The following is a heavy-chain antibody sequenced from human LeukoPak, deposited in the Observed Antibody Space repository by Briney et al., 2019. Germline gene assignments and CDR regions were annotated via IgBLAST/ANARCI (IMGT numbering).Heavy chain of an antibody. J-gene: IGHJ4*02. CDR1: GNTFSGYY. CDR2: ISAYNGNT. CDR3: ARTYSGSYPTPFDY. D-gene: IGHD1-26*01. Sequence: ASVKVSCKASGNTFSGYYMDWVRQAPGQGLEWMGWISAYNGNTNDAQKLQGRVTMTTDTSTSTAYMELRSLRSDDTAVYYCARTYSGSYPTPFDYWGQGTLVTVSS. V-gene: IGHV1-18*04.